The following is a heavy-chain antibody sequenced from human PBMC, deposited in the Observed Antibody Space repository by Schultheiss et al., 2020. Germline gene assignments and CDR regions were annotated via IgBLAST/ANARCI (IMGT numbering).Heavy chain of an antibody. D-gene: IGHD2-15*01. CDR1: GGSISSDY. Sequence: SETLSLTCTVSGGSISSDYWSWIRQPPGKGLEWIGYIYYSGSTNYNPSLKSRVTISVDTSKNQFSLKLSSVTAADTAVYYCARGVPYCSGGSCYPYYFDYWGQGTLVTVSS. V-gene: IGHV4-59*12. CDR2: IYYSGST. CDR3: ARGVPYCSGGSCYPYYFDY. J-gene: IGHJ4*02.